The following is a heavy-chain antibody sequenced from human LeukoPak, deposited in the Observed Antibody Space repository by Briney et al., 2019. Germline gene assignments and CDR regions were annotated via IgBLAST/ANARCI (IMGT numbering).Heavy chain of an antibody. D-gene: IGHD3-22*01. CDR2: IYPGDSDT. V-gene: IGHV5-51*01. Sequence: GESLKISCKGSGYRFTTYWIGWVRQMPGKGLEWMGIIYPGDSDTRYSPSFQGQVIISADKSISTAYLQWSSLKASDTAMYYCASGVYDTKFDYWGQGTLVTVSS. CDR1: GYRFTTYW. J-gene: IGHJ4*02. CDR3: ASGVYDTKFDY.